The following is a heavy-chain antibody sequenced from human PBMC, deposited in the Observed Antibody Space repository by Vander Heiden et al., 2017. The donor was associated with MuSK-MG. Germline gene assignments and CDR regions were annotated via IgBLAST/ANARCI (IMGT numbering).Heavy chain of an antibody. J-gene: IGHJ4*02. D-gene: IGHD2-2*01. CDR2: IYSSGGT. Sequence: QVQLQESGPGLVKPSETLSLTCTVSGGSIRSFYWSWLRQPAGKGLEWIGRIYSSGGTNYNPSLKSRVTMSVDTSKNQFSLKLSSVTAADTAVYYCARGFSTAFDYWGQGTLVTVSS. CDR3: ARGFSTAFDY. CDR1: GGSIRSFY. V-gene: IGHV4-4*07.